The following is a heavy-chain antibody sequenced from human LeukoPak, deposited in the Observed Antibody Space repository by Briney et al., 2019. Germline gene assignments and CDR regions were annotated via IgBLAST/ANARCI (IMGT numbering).Heavy chain of an antibody. CDR1: GYTFTSYG. V-gene: IGHV1-18*01. CDR3: ARVWSGSSWYSGWFDP. CDR2: ISAYNGNT. Sequence: ASVKVSCKASGYTFTSYGISWVRQTPGQGLEWMGWISAYNGNTNYAQKLQGRVTMTTDTSTSTAYMELRSLRSDDTAVYYCARVWSGSSWYSGWFDPWGQGTLVTVSS. D-gene: IGHD6-13*01. J-gene: IGHJ5*02.